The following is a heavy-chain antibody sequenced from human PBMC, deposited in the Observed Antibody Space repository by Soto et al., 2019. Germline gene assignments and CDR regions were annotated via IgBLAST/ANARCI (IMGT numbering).Heavy chain of an antibody. D-gene: IGHD2-2*01. CDR3: ASLEVEDIVVVPADRFDY. V-gene: IGHV1-69*13. CDR1: GEDFSHYA. J-gene: IGHJ4*02. CDR2: IIPVFGTP. Sequence: GASVKVSCKASGEDFSHYAVSWVRQAPGQGLEWMGGIIPVFGTPNIAQKFQGRVIITADESTSTAYMELSSLRSEDTAVYYCASLEVEDIVVVPADRFDYWGQGTLVTVSS.